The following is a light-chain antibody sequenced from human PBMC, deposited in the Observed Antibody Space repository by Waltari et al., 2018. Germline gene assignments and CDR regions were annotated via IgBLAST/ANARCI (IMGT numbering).Light chain of an antibody. CDR2: EVS. Sequence: QSALTQPPSASGSPGQSVTISCTGTSSDVGGYNYVSWYQQHPGKAPKLMIYEVSKRPSGFPDRFSGSKSGNTASLTVSGLQAEDEADYYCSSFAGNDNLYVFGTGTKVTVL. CDR1: SSDVGGYNY. V-gene: IGLV2-8*01. J-gene: IGLJ1*01. CDR3: SSFAGNDNLYV.